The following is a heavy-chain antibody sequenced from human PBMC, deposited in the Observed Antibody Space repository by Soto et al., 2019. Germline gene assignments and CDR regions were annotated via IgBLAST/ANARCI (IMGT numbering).Heavy chain of an antibody. J-gene: IGHJ5*02. CDR3: ARTYGTGGLNWFDP. Sequence: EVQLVKSGGGLVQPGGSLRLSCAASGFIFSSYDMNWVRQAPGKGLEWVSYISSGSGNILYADSVKGRFTISRDNAKNSLYLQMNNLRAEDTAVYYCARTYGTGGLNWFDPWGKGTLDTASS. D-gene: IGHD3-10*01. V-gene: IGHV3-48*04. CDR1: GFIFSSYD. CDR2: ISSGSGNI.